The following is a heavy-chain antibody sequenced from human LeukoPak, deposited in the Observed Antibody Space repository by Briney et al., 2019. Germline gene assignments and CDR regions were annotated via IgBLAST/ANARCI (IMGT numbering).Heavy chain of an antibody. V-gene: IGHV4-30-2*01. CDR2: IYHSGST. D-gene: IGHD3-10*01. J-gene: IGHJ4*02. CDR3: ARAVAFGEYFDY. CDR1: GGSISSGGYS. Sequence: PSETLSLTCAVSGGSISSGGYSWSWIRQPPGKGLEWIGYIYHSGSTYYNPSLKSRVTISVDRSKNQFSLKLSSVAAADTAVYYCARAVAFGEYFDYWGQGTLVTVSS.